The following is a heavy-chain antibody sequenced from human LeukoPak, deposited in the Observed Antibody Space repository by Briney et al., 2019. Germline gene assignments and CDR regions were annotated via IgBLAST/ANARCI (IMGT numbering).Heavy chain of an antibody. Sequence: ASVKVSCKASGFTFTNYPINWVRQAPGQGLEWVGWINTNTGDPTYGQDFAGRFVISLDASVSTTYLEISSLGADDTAVYYCARAEIKTGWYGEDYFDYWGQGTLVTVSS. V-gene: IGHV7-4-1*02. J-gene: IGHJ4*02. CDR2: INTNTGDP. CDR1: GFTFTNYP. D-gene: IGHD6-19*01. CDR3: ARAEIKTGWYGEDYFDY.